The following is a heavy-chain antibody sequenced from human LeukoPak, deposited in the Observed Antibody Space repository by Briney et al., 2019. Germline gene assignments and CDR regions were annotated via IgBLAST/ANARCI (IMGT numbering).Heavy chain of an antibody. CDR1: GFSLSTYGMR. Sequence: SGPALVKPTQTLTLTFTFSGFSLSTYGMRVNWIRQPPGKALEWLSRIDWDDDEFYSTSLKTRLTISKDTSKNQVVLTMTNMDPVDTATYYCARMRSDSSGLFDYWGQGTLVTVSS. D-gene: IGHD3-22*01. CDR3: ARMRSDSSGLFDY. CDR2: IDWDDDE. J-gene: IGHJ4*02. V-gene: IGHV2-70*04.